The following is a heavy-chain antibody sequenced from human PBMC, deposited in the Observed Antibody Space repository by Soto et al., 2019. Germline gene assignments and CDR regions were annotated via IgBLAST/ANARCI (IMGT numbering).Heavy chain of an antibody. CDR3: AKDGRRVGPTLNWLDS. V-gene: IGHV3-23*01. CDR2: VSGSGGTT. CDR1: GLSLSGYA. J-gene: IGHJ5*01. Sequence: EVQLMESGGGLVQPGESLRLSCVVSGLSLSGYALSWVRQAPGKGLAWVSAVSGSGGTTYYADSVKGRFTISRDNSKNTLYLQMNGLRVEDTAKYFCAKDGRRVGPTLNWLDSWGQGTQVTVTS. D-gene: IGHD1-26*01.